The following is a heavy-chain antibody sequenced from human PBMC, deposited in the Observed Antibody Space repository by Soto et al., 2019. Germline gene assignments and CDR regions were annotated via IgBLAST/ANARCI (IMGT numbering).Heavy chain of an antibody. V-gene: IGHV1-69*04. CDR2: IIPVHNIT. Sequence: QVQLVQSGAEVKKPGSSVKVSCMTSGGSFSGYVFTWVRQAPGQGLEWMGRIIPVHNITNYAESLQGRVTISADTSSSTTYMELSTLRSDDTAVYLCGRAKSIFGIVTDVYDIWGQGTMVIVSS. CDR3: GRAKSIFGIVTDVYDI. J-gene: IGHJ3*02. CDR1: GGSFSGYV. D-gene: IGHD3-3*01.